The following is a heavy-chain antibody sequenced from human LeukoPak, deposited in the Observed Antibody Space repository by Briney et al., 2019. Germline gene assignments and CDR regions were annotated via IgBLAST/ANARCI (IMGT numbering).Heavy chain of an antibody. CDR2: IRSSSSYI. V-gene: IGHV3-21*04. CDR3: AKDLKTPIVVVPAAYYYYYMDV. CDR1: GFTFSSYS. J-gene: IGHJ6*03. Sequence: GRSLRLSCAGSGFTFSSYSMNWVRQAPGKGLEWVSSIRSSSSYIYYAHPVKGRFIISRDNSKNTLYLQMNRLRSEDTAVYYCAKDLKTPIVVVPAAYYYYYMDVWGKGTTVTVS. D-gene: IGHD2-2*01.